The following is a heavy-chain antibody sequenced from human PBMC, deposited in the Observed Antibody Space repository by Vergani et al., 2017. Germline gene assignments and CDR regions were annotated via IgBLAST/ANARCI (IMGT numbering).Heavy chain of an antibody. CDR1: GGSISSGGYS. J-gene: IGHJ4*02. Sequence: QLQLQESGSGLVKPSQTLSLTCAVSGGSISSGGYSWSWIRQPPGKGLEWIGYIYHSGSTYYNPSLKSRVTISVDRSKNQFSLKLSSVTAADTAVYYCASNYDSSGYYYNYGNFDYWGQGTLVTVSS. D-gene: IGHD3-22*01. V-gene: IGHV4-30-2*01. CDR2: IYHSGST. CDR3: ASNYDSSGYYYNYGNFDY.